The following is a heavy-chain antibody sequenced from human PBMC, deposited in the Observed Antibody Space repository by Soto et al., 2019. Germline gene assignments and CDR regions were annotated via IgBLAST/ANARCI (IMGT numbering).Heavy chain of an antibody. Sequence: QLHLVQSGAVVKKPGASVTVSCSASGYPVTAYYMHWVRQAPGRGLEGMGGINPATGAAKYTQTFQGRVTMTRDTSTSTVFMELSGLTSEDTAVVDGAGGGGVGVAGSAAFDMWVQGTLVNVSS. CDR2: INPATGAA. J-gene: IGHJ3*02. CDR1: GYPVTAYY. V-gene: IGHV1-2*02. D-gene: IGHD3-3*01. CDR3: AGGGGVGVAGSAAFDM.